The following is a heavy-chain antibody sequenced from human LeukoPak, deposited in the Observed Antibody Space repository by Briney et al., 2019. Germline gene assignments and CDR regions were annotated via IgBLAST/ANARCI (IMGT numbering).Heavy chain of an antibody. Sequence: PGGSLRLSCAASGFRFSSYWMSWVRQAPGKGLEWVGRIKSKTDGGTTDYAAPVKGRFTISRDDSKNTLYLQMNSLKTEDTAVYYCTTDLYYYDSSGYYHWGQGTLVTVSS. J-gene: IGHJ5*02. D-gene: IGHD3-22*01. V-gene: IGHV3-15*01. CDR1: GFRFSSYW. CDR3: TTDLYYYDSSGYYH. CDR2: IKSKTDGGTT.